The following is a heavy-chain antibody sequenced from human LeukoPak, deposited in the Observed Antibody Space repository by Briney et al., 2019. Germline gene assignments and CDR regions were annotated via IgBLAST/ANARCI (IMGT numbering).Heavy chain of an antibody. Sequence: PGGSLRLSCAASGFTFSSYGMHWVRQAPGKGLEWVAVISYDGSNKYYADSVKGRFTISRDNSKNTLYLQMNSLRAEDTAVYYCANDQLAVAGRYFDYWGQGTLVTVSS. J-gene: IGHJ4*02. D-gene: IGHD6-19*01. CDR3: ANDQLAVAGRYFDY. CDR2: ISYDGSNK. CDR1: GFTFSSYG. V-gene: IGHV3-30*18.